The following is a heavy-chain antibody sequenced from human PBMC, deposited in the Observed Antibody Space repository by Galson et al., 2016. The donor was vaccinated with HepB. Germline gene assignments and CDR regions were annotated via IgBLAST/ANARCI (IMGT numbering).Heavy chain of an antibody. CDR1: GFSLRTHGMC. J-gene: IGHJ4*02. CDR2: IDWDGIP. CDR3: ARLECSGASRWFGY. V-gene: IGHV2-70*11. D-gene: IGHD2-2*01. Sequence: PALVQPTQTLTLTCTFSGFSLRTHGMCVSWIRQPPGKALEWLGRIDWDGIPYYSTSLEDRLAFSRDTSKNQVVLTMTNMDPVDTATYYCARLECSGASRWFGYWSQGTLVTVSS.